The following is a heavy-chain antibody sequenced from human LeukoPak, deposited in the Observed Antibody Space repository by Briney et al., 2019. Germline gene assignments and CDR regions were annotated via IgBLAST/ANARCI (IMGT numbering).Heavy chain of an antibody. J-gene: IGHJ6*03. V-gene: IGHV1-3*03. CDR2: INAGNGNT. CDR1: GYTFTSYA. CDR3: ARNGGSGAYYYYYMDV. D-gene: IGHD1-26*01. Sequence: ASVKVSCKASGYTFTSYAMHWVRQAPGQRLEWMGWINAGNGNTKYSQEFQGRVTITRDTSASTAYMELSSLRSEDMAVYYCARNGGSGAYYYYYMDVWGKGTTVTVSS.